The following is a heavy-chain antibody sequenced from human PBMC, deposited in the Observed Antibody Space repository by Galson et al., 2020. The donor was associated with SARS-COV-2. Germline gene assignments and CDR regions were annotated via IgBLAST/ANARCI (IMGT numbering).Heavy chain of an antibody. Sequence: TGGSLRLSCAASGFTFSSYAMSWVRQAPGKGLEWVSVITGSGDRTYYVDSVKGRFTISRDNSKNTLYLQMISLRAEDTAVYYCAKAQDYADYGRDLASRYYFDYWGQGTLVTVSS. CDR2: ITGSGDRT. CDR1: GFTFSSYA. D-gene: IGHD4-17*01. J-gene: IGHJ4*02. V-gene: IGHV3-23*01. CDR3: AKAQDYADYGRDLASRYYFDY.